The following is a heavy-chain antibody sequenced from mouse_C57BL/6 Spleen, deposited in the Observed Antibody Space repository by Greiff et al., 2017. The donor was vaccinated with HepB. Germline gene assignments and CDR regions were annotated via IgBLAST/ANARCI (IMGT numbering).Heavy chain of an antibody. CDR2: IDPSDSYT. Sequence: QVQLQQPGAELVRPGTSVKLSCKASGYTFTSYWMHWVKQRPGQGLEWIGVIDPSDSYTNYNQKFKGKATLTVDTSSSTAYMQLSSLTSEDSAVYYCARGGYDGYLFDYWGQGTTLTVSS. J-gene: IGHJ2*01. CDR3: ARGGYDGYLFDY. D-gene: IGHD2-3*01. V-gene: IGHV1-59*01. CDR1: GYTFTSYW.